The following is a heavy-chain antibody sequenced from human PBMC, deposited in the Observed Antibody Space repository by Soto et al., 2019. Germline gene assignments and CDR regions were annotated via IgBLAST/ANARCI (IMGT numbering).Heavy chain of an antibody. CDR1: GYTFTSYA. J-gene: IGHJ6*02. CDR2: INAGNGNT. V-gene: IGHV1-3*01. D-gene: IGHD3-10*01. Sequence: ASVKVSCKASGYTFTSYAMHWVRQAPGQRLEWMGWINAGNGNTKYSQKFQGRVTITRDTSASTAYMELSSLRSEDTAVYYCARTLYYYGSGSYYRYLDYYYYGMDAWGQGTTVTVSS. CDR3: ARTLYYYGSGSYYRYLDYYYYGMDA.